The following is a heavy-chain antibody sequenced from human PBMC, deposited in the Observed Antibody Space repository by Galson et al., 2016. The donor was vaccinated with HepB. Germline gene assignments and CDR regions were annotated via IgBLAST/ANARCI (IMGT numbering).Heavy chain of an antibody. V-gene: IGHV1-24*01. CDR1: GYTLTELS. D-gene: IGHD3-10*01. CDR3: TTARGENPGSYYNVRGDAFDI. CDR2: FDPEDGET. Sequence: SVKVSCKVSGYTLTELSMHWVRQAPGKGLEWMGGFDPEDGETIYAQKFQGRVTMTEDTSTDTAYMELSSLRSEDTAVYYCTTARGENPGSYYNVRGDAFDIWGQGTMVTVSS. J-gene: IGHJ3*02.